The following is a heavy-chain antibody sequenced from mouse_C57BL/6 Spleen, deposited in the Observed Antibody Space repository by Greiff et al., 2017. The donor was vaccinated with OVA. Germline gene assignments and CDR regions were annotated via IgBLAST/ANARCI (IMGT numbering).Heavy chain of an antibody. D-gene: IGHD1-1*01. J-gene: IGHJ4*01. CDR1: GFTFSSYG. V-gene: IGHV5-6*02. CDR3: ARHDSGIIYGYAMDY. Sequence: EVMLVESGGDLVKPGGSLKLSCAASGFTFSSYGMSWVRQTPDKRLEWVATISSGGSYTYYPDSVKGRFTLSRDNSKNTLYLQMSCLKSADTAMSSCARHDSGIIYGYAMDYWGQGTSVTVSS. CDR2: ISSGGSYT.